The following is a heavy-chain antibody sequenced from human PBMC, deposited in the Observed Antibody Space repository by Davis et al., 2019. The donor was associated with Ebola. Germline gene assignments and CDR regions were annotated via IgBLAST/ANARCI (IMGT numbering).Heavy chain of an antibody. J-gene: IGHJ6*02. CDR3: ARTAGRYGMDV. CDR2: ISSSSSYI. D-gene: IGHD1-26*01. Sequence: GESLKISCAASGFIFSSYSMNWVRQAPGKGLEWVSSISSSSSYIYYADSVKGRFSISRDNAKNSLYLQMNSLRAEDTAVYYCARTAGRYGMDVWGQGTTVTVSS. V-gene: IGHV3-21*01. CDR1: GFIFSSYS.